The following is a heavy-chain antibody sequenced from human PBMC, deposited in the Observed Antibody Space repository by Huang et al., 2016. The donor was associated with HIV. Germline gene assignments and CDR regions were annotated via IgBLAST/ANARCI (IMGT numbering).Heavy chain of an antibody. V-gene: IGHV1-3*01. CDR3: ARAARGDGYHGAFDV. CDR2: INPGNGRI. D-gene: IGHD2-2*03. Sequence: QVQLVQSGAEFKKPGASLKLSCAASGYIFTTYSIHWFRRVPGQSLQWLGWINPGNGRIPVLQSFNGRVILSRDLSAATVYMQRSGLTADDTATYFCARAARGDGYHGAFDVWGQGTMVTV. J-gene: IGHJ3*01. CDR1: GYIFTTYS.